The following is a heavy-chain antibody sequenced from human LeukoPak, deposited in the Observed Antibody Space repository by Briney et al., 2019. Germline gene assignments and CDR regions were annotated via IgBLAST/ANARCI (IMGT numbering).Heavy chain of an antibody. V-gene: IGHV4-59*01. CDR1: GGSISSYY. CDR3: ARSRVVVPAAIMARQYYFDY. CDR2: IYYSGST. Sequence: PSETLSLTCTVSGGSISSYYWSWIRQPPGKGLEGIGYIYYSGSTNYNPSLKSRVTISVDTSKNQFSLKLSSVTAADTAVYYCARSRVVVPAAIMARQYYFDYWGQGTLVTVSS. J-gene: IGHJ4*02. D-gene: IGHD2-2*02.